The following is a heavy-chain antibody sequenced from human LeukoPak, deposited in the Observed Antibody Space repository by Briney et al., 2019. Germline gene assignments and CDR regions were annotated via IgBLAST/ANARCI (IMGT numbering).Heavy chain of an antibody. J-gene: IGHJ4*02. D-gene: IGHD4/OR15-4a*01. V-gene: IGHV4-59*01. CDR3: ARGAYPNYFSLGY. CDR2: LLYSGST. Sequence: KTSETLSLTCAISGGSIPSYYGSWIRQTPGKGLEWIGYLLYSGSTNYNPSLKRRVTVSIDTSKNQFSLKLRSVTAADTAVYSCARGAYPNYFSLGYWGQGILVTVSS. CDR1: GGSIPSYY.